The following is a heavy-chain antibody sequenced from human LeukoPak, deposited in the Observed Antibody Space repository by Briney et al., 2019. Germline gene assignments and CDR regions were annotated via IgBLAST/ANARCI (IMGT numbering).Heavy chain of an antibody. CDR2: IYYSGST. CDR3: ASGDYDYFDY. Sequence: SETLSLTCTVSGGSISSGGYYWSWIRQHPGKGLEWIGYIYYSGSTYYNPSLKSRVTISVDTSKNQFSLKLSSVTAADTAVYYCASGDYDYFDYWGQGTLVTVSS. CDR1: GGSISSGGYY. D-gene: IGHD4-17*01. V-gene: IGHV4-31*03. J-gene: IGHJ4*02.